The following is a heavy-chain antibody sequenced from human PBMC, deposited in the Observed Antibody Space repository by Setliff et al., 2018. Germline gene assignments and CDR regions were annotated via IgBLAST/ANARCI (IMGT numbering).Heavy chain of an antibody. J-gene: IGHJ4*02. CDR3: TTAGSSDWVPIAY. D-gene: IGHD3-10*01. CDR2: VKSKSEGGTT. V-gene: IGHV3-15*05. Sequence: GGSLRLSCAASGFTFSSHWMAWVRQAPGKGLEWVGRVKSKSEGGTTHYAGPVKGRITVSRDDSKNTLYLDLNSLQIEDTAVYYCTTAGSSDWVPIAYWGQGTLVTVSS. CDR1: GFTFSSHW.